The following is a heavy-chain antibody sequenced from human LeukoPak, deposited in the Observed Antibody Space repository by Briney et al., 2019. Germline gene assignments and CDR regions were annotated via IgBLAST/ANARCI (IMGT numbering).Heavy chain of an antibody. CDR2: ISGSGGST. J-gene: IGHJ4*02. D-gene: IGHD2-2*01. CDR3: AKDKYCSSTSCPGPY. CDR1: GFTFSSYA. Sequence: GGSLRLSCAASGFTFSSYAMGWVRQAPGKGLEWVSAISGSGGSTYYAGSVKGWFTISRDNSKNTLYLQMNSLRAEDTAVYYCAKDKYCSSTSCPGPYWGQGTLVTVSS. V-gene: IGHV3-23*01.